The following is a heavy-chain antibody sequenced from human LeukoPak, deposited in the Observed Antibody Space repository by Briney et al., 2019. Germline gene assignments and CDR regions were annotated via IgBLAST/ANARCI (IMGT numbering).Heavy chain of an antibody. D-gene: IGHD3-22*01. CDR2: ISSGSTI. Sequence: GGSLRLSCEASGFTFSTYAMNWVRQAPGKGLEWVSHISSGSTIYYADSVKGRFTISRDNAKNSLYLQMNSLRAEDTAVYYCAREEYYYDSSGYSPFFDYWGQGTLVTVSS. V-gene: IGHV3-48*04. J-gene: IGHJ4*02. CDR1: GFTFSTYA. CDR3: AREEYYYDSSGYSPFFDY.